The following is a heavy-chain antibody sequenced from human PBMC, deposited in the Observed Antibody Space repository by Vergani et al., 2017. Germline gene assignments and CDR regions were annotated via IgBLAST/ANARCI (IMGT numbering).Heavy chain of an antibody. D-gene: IGHD7-27*01. CDR3: ARKARADWGSWXFDL. V-gene: IGHV1-2*02. J-gene: IGHJ2*01. CDR1: GYTFTGYY. CDR2: INPNSGGT. Sequence: QVQLVQSGAEVKKPGASVKVSCKASGYTFTGYYMHWVRQAPGQGLEWMGWINPNSGGTNYAQKFQGRVTMTRDTSISTAYMELSRLRADDTAVYYCARKARADWGSWXFDLWGRGTLVTVSS.